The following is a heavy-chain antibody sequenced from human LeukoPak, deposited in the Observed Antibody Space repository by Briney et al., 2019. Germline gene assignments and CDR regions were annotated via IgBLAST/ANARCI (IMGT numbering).Heavy chain of an antibody. D-gene: IGHD3-3*01. CDR1: GFTFSTYS. CDR3: VRDTSVGAAYFDL. J-gene: IGHJ4*02. CDR2: ISPDSNYK. Sequence: PGGSLRLSCAASGFTFSTYSMNWLRLAPGKGLEWVSSISPDSNYKYYVDSVKGRFTISRDNAKSSLYLQMTTLRPDDTAVYFCVRDTSVGAAYFDLWGQGALVAVTS. V-gene: IGHV3-21*01.